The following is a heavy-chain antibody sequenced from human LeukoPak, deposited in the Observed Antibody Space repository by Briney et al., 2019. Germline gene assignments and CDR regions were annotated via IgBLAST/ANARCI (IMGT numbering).Heavy chain of an antibody. J-gene: IGHJ4*02. CDR3: AKSTVALDY. CDR2: ISYDGSDK. Sequence: GGSLRLSCAASGFTFSSYDMYWVRQAPGKGLEWVAAISYDGSDKYYADSVKGRFTISRDNSKNTLYLQMSSLRPEDTAVYYCAKSTVALDYWGQGTLVTVSS. V-gene: IGHV3-30*18. D-gene: IGHD4-23*01. CDR1: GFTFSSYD.